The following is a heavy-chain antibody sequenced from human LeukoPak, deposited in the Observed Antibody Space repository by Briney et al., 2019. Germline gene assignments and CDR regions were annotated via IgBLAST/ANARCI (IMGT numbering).Heavy chain of an antibody. Sequence: PGGALRLACAASGFTFSDYYMIWVRQAPGKGLEWVSYISSRGSTIYYADAVKGRFPISRDNSKNMLNLQMNSLRAEDTAVYYCAKDYYDSSGYHLDYWGQGTLVTVSS. D-gene: IGHD3-22*01. CDR2: ISSRGSTI. CDR3: AKDYYDSSGYHLDY. J-gene: IGHJ4*02. V-gene: IGHV3-11*01. CDR1: GFTFSDYY.